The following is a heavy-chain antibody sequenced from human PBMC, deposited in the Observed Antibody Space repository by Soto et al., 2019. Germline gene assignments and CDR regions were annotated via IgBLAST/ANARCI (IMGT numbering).Heavy chain of an antibody. D-gene: IGHD4-4*01. CDR2: IYHSGST. J-gene: IGHJ4*02. V-gene: IGHV4-59*12. Sequence: PSETLSLTCTVSGGSISSYYGSWIRQPPGKGLEWIGYIYHSGSTYYNPSLKSRITISIDRSKNQLSLKLSSVTAADTAVYYCARGMTTVTTLDYWGQGTLVTVSS. CDR1: GGSISSYY. CDR3: ARGMTTVTTLDY.